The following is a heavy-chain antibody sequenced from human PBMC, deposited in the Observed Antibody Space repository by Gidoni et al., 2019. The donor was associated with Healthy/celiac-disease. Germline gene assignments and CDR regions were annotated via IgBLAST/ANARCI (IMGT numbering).Heavy chain of an antibody. D-gene: IGHD4-17*01. J-gene: IGHJ6*02. Sequence: EVQLVESGGGLVQPGGSLRLSCAASGFTFSSYAMHWVRQAPGKGLEDVSAISSNGGSTYYANSVKGRFTISRDNSKNTLYLQMGSLRAEDMAVYYCARDLKTVTYYYYGMDVWGQGTTVTVSS. CDR3: ARDLKTVTYYYYGMDV. CDR2: ISSNGGST. V-gene: IGHV3-64*01. CDR1: GFTFSSYA.